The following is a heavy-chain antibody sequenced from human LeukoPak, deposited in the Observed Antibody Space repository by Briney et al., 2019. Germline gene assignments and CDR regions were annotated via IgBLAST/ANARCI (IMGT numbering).Heavy chain of an antibody. V-gene: IGHV3-23*01. J-gene: IGHJ4*02. D-gene: IGHD3-22*01. Sequence: PGGSLRLSCAASGFTFSRLAMTWVRQAPGKGLEWVSTISASGPYYADAVRGWFTISRDNSRNTLSLQMDSLRAEDTAVYYCAKDHESDGYPCLDHWGLGTLVTVSS. CDR2: ISASGP. CDR3: AKDHESDGYPCLDH. CDR1: GFTFSRLA.